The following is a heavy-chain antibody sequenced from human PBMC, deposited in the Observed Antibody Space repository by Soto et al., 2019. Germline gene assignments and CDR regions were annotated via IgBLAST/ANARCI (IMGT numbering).Heavy chain of an antibody. CDR3: ATPDDFTY. CDR2: ITHDGRNT. Sequence: QVQLVESGGGVVQPGGSLRLSCAASGFPFSNYALHWVRQAPGKGLEWVASITHDGRNTDYADSVKGRFTISRDDSKNTVYLQMSSLRPEDTAVYYCATPDDFTYWGQGTLVAVSS. CDR1: GFPFSNYA. J-gene: IGHJ4*02. V-gene: IGHV3-30*04. D-gene: IGHD2-21*02.